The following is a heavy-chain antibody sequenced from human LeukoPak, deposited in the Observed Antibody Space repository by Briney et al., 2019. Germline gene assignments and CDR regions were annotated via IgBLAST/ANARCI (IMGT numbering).Heavy chain of an antibody. CDR3: AKDMFVVSEWLGFDY. J-gene: IGHJ4*02. CDR2: ISWNSGSI. CDR1: GFTFDDYA. V-gene: IGHV3-9*01. D-gene: IGHD6-19*01. Sequence: PGRSLRLFCAASGFTFDDYAMHWVRQAPGKGLEWVSGISWNSGSIGYADSVKGRFTISRDNAKNSLYLQMNSLRAEDTALYYCAKDMFVVSEWLGFDYWGQGTLVTVSS.